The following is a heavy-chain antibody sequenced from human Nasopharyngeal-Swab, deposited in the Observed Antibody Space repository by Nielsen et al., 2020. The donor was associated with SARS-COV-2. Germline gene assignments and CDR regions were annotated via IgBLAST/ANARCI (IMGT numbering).Heavy chain of an antibody. D-gene: IGHD4-11*01. J-gene: IGHJ4*02. Sequence: GESLKISCAASEFTFDNYGMHWVRQAPGKGLEWVAVIWYDGSNKYYADSVKGRFTISRDNSKNTLYLQMNSLRAEDTAVYYCAKVPSTVTTLPPDYWGQGTLVTVSS. CDR3: AKVPSTVTTLPPDY. V-gene: IGHV3-33*06. CDR2: IWYDGSNK. CDR1: EFTFDNYG.